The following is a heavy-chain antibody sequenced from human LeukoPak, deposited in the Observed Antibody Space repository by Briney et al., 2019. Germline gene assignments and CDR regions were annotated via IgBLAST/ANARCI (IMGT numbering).Heavy chain of an antibody. D-gene: IGHD2-2*01. J-gene: IGHJ6*03. CDR3: ARGRYCSSTSCYFDYYYMDV. CDR1: GASITSSNYY. Sequence: SETLSLTCTVSGASITSSNYYWLWLRQPPGKGLEWIGSIYYTGITYYNPSLKSRVTISVDTSKNQFSLKLSSVTAADTAVYYCARGRYCSSTSCYFDYYYMDVWGKGTTVTVSS. CDR2: IYYTGIT. V-gene: IGHV4-39*07.